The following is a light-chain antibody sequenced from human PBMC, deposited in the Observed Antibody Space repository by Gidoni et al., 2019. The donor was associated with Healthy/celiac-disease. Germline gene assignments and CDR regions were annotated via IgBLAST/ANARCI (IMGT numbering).Light chain of an antibody. CDR3: QQYDNLPFT. CDR1: QDISNY. Sequence: DIQMTQSPSSLSASVGDRVTITCQASQDISNYLNWYQQKPGKAPKLLIYDASTLETGVPSRFSGSGSGTDFTFTISSLQPEDIATYYCQQYDNLPFTFXPXTKVHI. V-gene: IGKV1-33*01. J-gene: IGKJ3*01. CDR2: DAS.